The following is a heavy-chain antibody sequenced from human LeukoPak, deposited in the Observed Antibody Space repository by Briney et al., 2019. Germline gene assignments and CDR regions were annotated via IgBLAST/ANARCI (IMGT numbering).Heavy chain of an antibody. J-gene: IGHJ4*02. V-gene: IGHV3-74*01. D-gene: IGHD6-13*01. CDR2: INSDGSST. Sequence: GGSLRLSCAASGFTFSSYWMHWVRQAPGKGLVWVSRINSDGSSTSYADSVKGRFTISRDNAKNTLYLQMNSLRAEDTAVYYCAKDSSWYGTNLYYFDYWGQGTLVTVSS. CDR1: GFTFSSYW. CDR3: AKDSSWYGTNLYYFDY.